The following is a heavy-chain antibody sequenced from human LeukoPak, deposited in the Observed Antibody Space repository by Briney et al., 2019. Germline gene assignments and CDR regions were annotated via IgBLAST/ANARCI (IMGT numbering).Heavy chain of an antibody. CDR1: GFTFSSYS. J-gene: IGHJ6*02. CDR3: ARSGTVTTWYYGMDV. CDR2: ISSSSSTI. V-gene: IGHV3-48*04. Sequence: GGSLRLSCAASGFTFSSYSMNWVRQAPGKGLEWVSYISSSSSTIYYADSVKGRFTICRDNAKNSLYLQMNSLRAEDTAVYYCARSGTVTTWYYGMDVWGQGTTVTVSS. D-gene: IGHD4-17*01.